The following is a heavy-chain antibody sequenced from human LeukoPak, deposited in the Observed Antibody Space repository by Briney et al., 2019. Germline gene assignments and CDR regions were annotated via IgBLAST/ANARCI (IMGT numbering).Heavy chain of an antibody. CDR1: GDSIGSYY. CDR3: ACHRYGDVYHSDL. Sequence: SETLSLTCTVSGDSIGSYYWSWIRQPPGKGLQWIGYIYYTGSTNYKPSLKSRATISVDTSKDQFSLRLRSATAADTAIYYCACHRYGDVYHSDLSGQRTLVTLSS. J-gene: IGHJ4*02. V-gene: IGHV4-59*08. CDR2: IYYTGST. D-gene: IGHD3-9*01.